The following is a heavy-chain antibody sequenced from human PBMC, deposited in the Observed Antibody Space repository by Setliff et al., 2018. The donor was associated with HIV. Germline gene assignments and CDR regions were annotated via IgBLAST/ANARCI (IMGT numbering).Heavy chain of an antibody. CDR3: ARGVIETDYDYVDIYYYNYMDV. D-gene: IGHD5-12*01. J-gene: IGHJ6*03. CDR1: DGSISTGSYY. Sequence: SETLSLTCTVADGSISTGSYYWSWVRQPAGRGLEWIGRIYTSGSTNYNPSLKSRVTMSVDTSKNQFSLNLTSVTAADTAVYYCARGVIETDYDYVDIYYYNYMDVWGKGTTVTVSS. V-gene: IGHV4-61*02. CDR2: IYTSGST.